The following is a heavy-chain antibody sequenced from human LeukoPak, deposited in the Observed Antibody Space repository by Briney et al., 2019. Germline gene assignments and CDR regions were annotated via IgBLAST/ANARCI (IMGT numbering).Heavy chain of an antibody. CDR3: ARPDYVWGSYRY. CDR1: GGSFSGYY. D-gene: IGHD3-16*02. V-gene: IGHV4-34*01. J-gene: IGHJ4*02. CDR2: INHSGST. Sequence: SETLSLTCAVYGGSFSGYYWSWIRQPPGKGLEWIGEINHSGSTNYNPSLKSRVTISVDTSKNQFSLKLSSVTAADTAVYYCARPDYVWGSYRYWGQGTLVTVSS.